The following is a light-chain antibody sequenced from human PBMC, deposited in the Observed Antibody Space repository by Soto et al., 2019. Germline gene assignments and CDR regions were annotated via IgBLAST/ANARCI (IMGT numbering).Light chain of an antibody. J-gene: IGLJ2*01. V-gene: IGLV7-46*01. CDR3: LLVYSHIVV. CDR1: TGAVTSGHY. CDR2: DTN. Sequence: QAVVTQEPSLTVSPGGTVTLTCGSSTGAVTSGHYPYWFQQKPGQAPRTLIYDTNNKHSWTPARFSGSLLGGKAALTLSGAQPDDEADYYCLLVYSHIVVFGGGTKVTVL.